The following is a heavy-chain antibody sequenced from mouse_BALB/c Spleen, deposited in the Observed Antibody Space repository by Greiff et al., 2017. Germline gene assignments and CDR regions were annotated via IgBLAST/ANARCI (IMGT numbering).Heavy chain of an antibody. D-gene: IGHD2-14*01. J-gene: IGHJ4*01. CDR2: ISSGSSTI. V-gene: IGHV5-17*02. CDR3: AGYDGDDYAMDY. CDR1: GFTFSSFG. Sequence: EVQRVESGGGLVQPGGSRKLSCAASGFTFSSFGMHWVRQAPEKGLEWVAYISSGSSTIYYADTVKGRFTISRDNPKNTLFLQMTSLRSEDTAMYYCAGYDGDDYAMDYWGQGTSVTVSS.